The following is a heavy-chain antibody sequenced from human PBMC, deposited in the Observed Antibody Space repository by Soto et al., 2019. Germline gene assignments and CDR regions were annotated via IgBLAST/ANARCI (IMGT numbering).Heavy chain of an antibody. CDR3: ASDQLEGNWFDP. CDR2: IYHSGST. V-gene: IGHV4-30-2*01. J-gene: IGHJ5*02. D-gene: IGHD1-1*01. CDR1: GGSISSGGYS. Sequence: QLQLQESGSGLVRPSQTLSLTCAVSGGSISSGGYSWNWIRQPPGKGLEWIGYIYHSGSTLYNPSLKSRVTIAVDKSKNQFSLKLSSVTAADTAVYYWASDQLEGNWFDPWGQGTLVTVSS.